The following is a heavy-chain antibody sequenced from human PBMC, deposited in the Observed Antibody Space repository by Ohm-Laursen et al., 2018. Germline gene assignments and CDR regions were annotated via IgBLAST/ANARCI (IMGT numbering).Heavy chain of an antibody. V-gene: IGHV3-23*01. CDR1: GFTFSDYA. Sequence: SRRLSCAASGFTFSDYALNWVRQAPGRGLEWVAGIRGRGGGTYYADSVKGRFTISRDNSNDTLLLQMSSLRTDDTAVYYCAKDLVFIIGTGSFDVWGRGTMVAVSS. CDR3: AKDLVFIIGTGSFDV. J-gene: IGHJ3*01. CDR2: IRGRGGGT. D-gene: IGHD3-16*02.